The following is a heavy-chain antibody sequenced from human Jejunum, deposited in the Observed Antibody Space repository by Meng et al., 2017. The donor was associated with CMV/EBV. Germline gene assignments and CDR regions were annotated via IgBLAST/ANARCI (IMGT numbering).Heavy chain of an antibody. Sequence: SCTASGYTFIDYLMHWVRQAPGQGLGWMGLINPSDGSTRHPQKFQGRVTVTRDTSTDTVYMELSGLRSDDTAMYSCAKEKYNTAMDYWGQGTLVTVSS. CDR2: INPSDGST. CDR1: GYTFIDYL. J-gene: IGHJ4*02. V-gene: IGHV1-46*01. CDR3: AKEKYNTAMDY. D-gene: IGHD5-18*01.